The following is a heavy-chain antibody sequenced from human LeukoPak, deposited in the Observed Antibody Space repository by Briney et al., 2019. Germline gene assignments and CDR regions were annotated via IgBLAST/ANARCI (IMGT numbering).Heavy chain of an antibody. CDR3: AKDIRNDILTGYSGDYYMDV. Sequence: PGGSLRLSCAASGFTFISYGMHWVRQAPGKGREGVAVIWYDGSNKYYADSVKGRFTISRDNSKNTLYLQMNRLRAEDTAVYYCAKDIRNDILTGYSGDYYMDVWGKGTTVTVSS. CDR2: IWYDGSNK. CDR1: GFTFISYG. D-gene: IGHD3-9*01. V-gene: IGHV3-33*06. J-gene: IGHJ6*03.